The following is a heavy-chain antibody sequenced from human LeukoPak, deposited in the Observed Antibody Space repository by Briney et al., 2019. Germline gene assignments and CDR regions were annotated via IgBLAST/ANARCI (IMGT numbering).Heavy chain of an antibody. D-gene: IGHD3-22*01. Sequence: GGSLRLSCAASGFTFSSYSMNWVRQAPGKGLEWVSYISSSSRTIYYADSVKGRFTISRDYAKNSLYLQMNSLRDEDTAVYYCARGSAYYYDSSGDDFDYWGQGTLVTVSS. CDR1: GFTFSSYS. J-gene: IGHJ4*02. CDR2: ISSSSRTI. V-gene: IGHV3-48*02. CDR3: ARGSAYYYDSSGDDFDY.